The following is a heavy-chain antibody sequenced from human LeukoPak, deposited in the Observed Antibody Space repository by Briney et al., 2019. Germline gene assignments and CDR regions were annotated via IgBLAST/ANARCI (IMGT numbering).Heavy chain of an antibody. CDR3: VRRAAVRGMDF. CDR2: ISGSGDST. V-gene: IGHV3-23*01. D-gene: IGHD1-14*01. CDR1: GFIFDTHT. Sequence: GGSLRLSCTASGFIFDTHTLTWVRQAPGKGLEWDASISGSGDSTNYGDSVKGRFTISRDNFKRTVHLEMSNLRADDTAMYYYVRRAAVRGMDFWGLGTTVIVSS. J-gene: IGHJ6*02.